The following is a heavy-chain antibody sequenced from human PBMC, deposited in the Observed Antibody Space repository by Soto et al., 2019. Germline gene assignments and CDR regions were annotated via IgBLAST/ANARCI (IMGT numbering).Heavy chain of an antibody. CDR3: ATGQVDYDFWSGYSY. D-gene: IGHD3-3*01. CDR1: GYTLTELS. Sequence: ASEKVSCKVSGYTLTELSMHWVRQAPGKGLEWMGGFDPEDGETIYAQKFQGRVTMTEDTSTDTAYMELSSLRSEDTAVYYCATGQVDYDFWSGYSYWGQGTLVTVSS. J-gene: IGHJ4*02. V-gene: IGHV1-24*01. CDR2: FDPEDGET.